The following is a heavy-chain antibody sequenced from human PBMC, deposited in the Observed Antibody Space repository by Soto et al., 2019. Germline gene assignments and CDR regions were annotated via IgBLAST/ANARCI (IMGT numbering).Heavy chain of an antibody. D-gene: IGHD3-10*01. CDR3: ARHGSYGSGGMDV. Sequence: QLLESGPGLVKPSETLSLTCTVSGGSISSSNYYWGWIRQPPGKGLEWIGSIYYSGSTYYNPSLKSRVTISVDTSKNQFSLKLSSVTAADTAVYYCARHGSYGSGGMDVWGQGTTVTVSS. J-gene: IGHJ6*02. CDR1: GGSISSSNYY. CDR2: IYYSGST. V-gene: IGHV4-39*01.